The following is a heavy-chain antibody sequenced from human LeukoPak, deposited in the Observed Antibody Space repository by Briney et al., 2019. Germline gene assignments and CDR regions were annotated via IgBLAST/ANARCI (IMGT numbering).Heavy chain of an antibody. CDR3: ARGNDYFQTNADYYGVADY. D-gene: IGHD5-12*01. CDR2: INPSGGYT. CDR1: GYRFTERF. V-gene: IGHV1-46*01. J-gene: IGHJ4*02. Sequence: EASVKVSCKASGYRFTERFMHWVRQAPGQGLEWMGIINPSGGYTTYAQEFQGRVTMTRDTSTSTFYMELSSLTSEDTALYYCARGNDYFQTNADYYGVADYWGQGTLVTVSS.